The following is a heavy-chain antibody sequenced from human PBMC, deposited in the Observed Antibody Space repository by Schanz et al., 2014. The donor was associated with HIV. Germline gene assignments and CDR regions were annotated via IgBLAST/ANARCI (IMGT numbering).Heavy chain of an antibody. CDR1: GGTFMTYA. Sequence: QVQLVQSGAEVKKPGSSVEVSCKASGGTFMTYAISWVRQAPGQGLEWMGGIIPVFGTTNYAQKFQGRVTITADKSTSTAYMELSSLRSEDTAVYYCARGECDFWSGYCPHFHYFDLDVWGPGTSVTVSS. CDR2: IIPVFGTT. J-gene: IGHJ6*02. CDR3: ARGECDFWSGYCPHFHYFDLDV. D-gene: IGHD3-3*01. V-gene: IGHV1-69*06.